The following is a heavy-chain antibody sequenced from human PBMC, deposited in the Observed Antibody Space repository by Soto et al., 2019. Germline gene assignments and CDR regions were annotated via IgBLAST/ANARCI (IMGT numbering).Heavy chain of an antibody. CDR2: ISNSGGTT. CDR3: AKLRRGTTGTEGFDP. D-gene: IGHD1-7*01. CDR1: GVTFSSDA. J-gene: IGHJ5*02. Sequence: EAQLLESGGGLAHQGGSLTLSCAASGVTFSSDAMTWVRQAPGKGLEWLSTISNSGGTTHYADSVKGRFTVSRDNFKITLYLLMNRLRAEDTAVYYCAKLRRGTTGTEGFDPWGQGTLVTVSS. V-gene: IGHV3-23*01.